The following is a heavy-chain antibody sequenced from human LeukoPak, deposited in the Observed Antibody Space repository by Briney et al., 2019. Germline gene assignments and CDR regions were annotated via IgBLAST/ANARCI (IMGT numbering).Heavy chain of an antibody. Sequence: SETLSLTCTVSGGSISSYYWSWIRQPPGKGLEWIGYTYTSGSTNYNPSLKSRVTISVDTSKNQFSLKLSSVTAADTAVYYCARHGHYYYMDVWGKGTTVTVSS. V-gene: IGHV4-4*09. CDR2: TYTSGST. J-gene: IGHJ6*03. D-gene: IGHD2-8*01. CDR1: GGSISSYY. CDR3: ARHGHYYYMDV.